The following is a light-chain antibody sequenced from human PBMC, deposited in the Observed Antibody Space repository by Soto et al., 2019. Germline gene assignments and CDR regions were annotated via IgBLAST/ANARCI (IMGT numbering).Light chain of an antibody. Sequence: QAVVTQEPSLTVPPGGTVTLTCGSSTGTVTSGHFPYWFQQKPGQAPRTLIYETINRHSWTPARFSGSLLGGKAALTLSGALPEDEADYYCCSYAGSYTWVFGGGTKLTVL. J-gene: IGLJ3*02. CDR2: ETI. V-gene: IGLV7-46*01. CDR3: CSYAGSYTWV. CDR1: TGTVTSGHF.